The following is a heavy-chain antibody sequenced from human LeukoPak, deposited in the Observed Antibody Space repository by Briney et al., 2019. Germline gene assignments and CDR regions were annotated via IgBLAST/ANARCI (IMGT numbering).Heavy chain of an antibody. V-gene: IGHV3-7*01. J-gene: IGHJ6*03. CDR1: GFGFSSYW. D-gene: IGHD2-15*01. CDR2: MKEDGSDK. CDR3: ARAMVASTFYYMDV. Sequence: GGSLRLSCAASGFGFSSYWMTWVRQTPGKGLEWVANMKEDGSDKHYVDSVRGRFTISRDNSKKSLYLQMNRLRAEDTAVYYCARAMVASTFYYMDVWGKGTTVTVSS.